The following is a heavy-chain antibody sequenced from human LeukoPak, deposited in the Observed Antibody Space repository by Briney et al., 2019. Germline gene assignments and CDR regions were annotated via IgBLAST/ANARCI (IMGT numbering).Heavy chain of an antibody. Sequence: GGSLRLSCAASGFTFGTYWMSWVRQAPGKGLEWVANIHQDGSEEYYVDSVKGRFTISRDNAKNSLYLQMNSLRAEDTAVYYCAKDLTFHYDILTGYSSFDYWGQGTLVTVSS. CDR2: IHQDGSEE. D-gene: IGHD3-9*01. CDR1: GFTFGTYW. CDR3: AKDLTFHYDILTGYSSFDY. J-gene: IGHJ4*02. V-gene: IGHV3-7*01.